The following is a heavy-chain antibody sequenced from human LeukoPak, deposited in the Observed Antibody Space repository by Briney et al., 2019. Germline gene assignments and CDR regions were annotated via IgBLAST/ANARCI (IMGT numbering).Heavy chain of an antibody. Sequence: GGSLRLSCAASGFIFSSYWMTWVRQAPGKGLEWVASIKHSGSEKYYADSVKGRLTVSRDNAKNSLNLQMNSLSAGDTAVYYCARGPNYGGRVDFLVSWGQGTKVTVSS. CDR1: GFIFSSYW. D-gene: IGHD4-23*01. J-gene: IGHJ4*02. CDR3: ARGPNYGGRVDFLVS. V-gene: IGHV3-7*01. CDR2: IKHSGSEK.